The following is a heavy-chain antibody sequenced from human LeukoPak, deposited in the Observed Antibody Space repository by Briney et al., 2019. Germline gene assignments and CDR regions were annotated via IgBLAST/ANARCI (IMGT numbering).Heavy chain of an antibody. CDR1: GGSISTYF. CDR2: IYYSGST. J-gene: IGHJ6*02. CDR3: ARHLPPTVTREDGMDV. Sequence: PSETLSLTCTVPGGSISTYFWSWIRQPPGKGLEWIGYIYYSGSTNYNPSLKSRVTISVDTSKNQFSLKLSSVTAADTAVYYCARHLPPTVTREDGMDVWGQGTTVTVSS. V-gene: IGHV4-59*08. D-gene: IGHD4-17*01.